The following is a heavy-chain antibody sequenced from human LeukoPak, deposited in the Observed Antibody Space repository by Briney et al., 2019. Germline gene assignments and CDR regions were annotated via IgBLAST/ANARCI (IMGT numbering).Heavy chain of an antibody. J-gene: IGHJ4*02. CDR1: GFTFSRVV. V-gene: IGHV3-7*01. Sequence: PGRSLRLSCAASGFTFSRVVMHWVRQAPGQGQEWVANIKEDESEIYYVDSVQGRFTISRDNTKNSVYLQMNSLRAEDTAVYYCAGSSGWLFDYWGQGTLVTVSS. D-gene: IGHD6-19*01. CDR3: AGSSGWLFDY. CDR2: IKEDESEI.